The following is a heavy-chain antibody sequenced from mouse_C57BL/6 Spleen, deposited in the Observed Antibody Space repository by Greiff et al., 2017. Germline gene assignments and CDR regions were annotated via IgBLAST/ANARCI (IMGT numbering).Heavy chain of an antibody. CDR1: GYTFTSYW. J-gene: IGHJ3*01. V-gene: IGHV1-53*01. Sequence: QVQLQQPGTELVKPGASVKLSCKASGYTFTSYWMHWVKPRPGQGLEWIGNLTPSNGGTNYNEKFKSKATLTGAKSSSTAYMQLSSLTSEDAAVYYCATQSLRFAYWGQGTLVTVSA. CDR3: ATQSLRFAY. CDR2: LTPSNGGT.